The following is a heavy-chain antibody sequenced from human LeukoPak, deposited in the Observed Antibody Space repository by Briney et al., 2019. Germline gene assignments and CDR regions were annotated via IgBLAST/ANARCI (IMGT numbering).Heavy chain of an antibody. D-gene: IGHD3-10*01. J-gene: IGHJ6*04. Sequence: GRSLRLSCAASGFTFSSYGMHWVRQAPGKGLEWVAVIWYDGSNKYYADSVKGRFTISRDNSKNTLYLQMNSLRAEDTAVYYCARRGSGSYYNRMDVWGKGTTVTVSS. CDR1: GFTFSSYG. V-gene: IGHV3-33*01. CDR2: IWYDGSNK. CDR3: ARRGSGSYYNRMDV.